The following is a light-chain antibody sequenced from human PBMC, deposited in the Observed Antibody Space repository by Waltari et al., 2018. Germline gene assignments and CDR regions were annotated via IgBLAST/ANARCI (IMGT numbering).Light chain of an antibody. Sequence: QSVLTQPPSVSGAPGPRVTISCTGRGPNTGAGYDVPWYQQLPRAAPKLLIYGSSTRPLGVPDRFFGSTSGTSASLAITGLQAEDEADYYCQSYDTSLSVVFGGGTKLTVL. J-gene: IGLJ3*02. CDR3: QSYDTSLSVV. V-gene: IGLV1-40*01. CDR1: GPNTGAGYD. CDR2: GSS.